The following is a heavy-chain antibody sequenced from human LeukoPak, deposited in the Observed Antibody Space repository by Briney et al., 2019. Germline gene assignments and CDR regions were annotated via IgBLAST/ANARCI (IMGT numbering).Heavy chain of an antibody. CDR3: ARDGPKYCSNGVCYAPVDP. J-gene: IGHJ5*02. Sequence: PGRSLRLSCAASGFTFSSYGMHWVRQAPGKGLEWVAVIWYDGSNKYYADSVKGRFTISRDNSKNTLYLQMNSLRAEDTAVYYCARDGPKYCSNGVCYAPVDPWGQGTLVTVSS. D-gene: IGHD2-8*01. CDR1: GFTFSSYG. V-gene: IGHV3-33*01. CDR2: IWYDGSNK.